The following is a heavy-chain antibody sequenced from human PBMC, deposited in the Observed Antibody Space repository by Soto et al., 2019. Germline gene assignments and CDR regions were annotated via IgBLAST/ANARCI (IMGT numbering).Heavy chain of an antibody. J-gene: IGHJ6*02. CDR3: ARVEAVAGLYNYHGLDV. CDR2: IVPIFGTT. D-gene: IGHD6-19*01. CDR1: GGTFSNYA. V-gene: IGHV1-69*12. Sequence: QVQLVQSGAEWKKPGSSVKVSCKVSGGTFSNYAIDWVRLAPGHGLEWMGGIVPIFGTTYYTQKFQGRATIIADDSTTTAYLEMSSLRSEDTAIYYCARVEAVAGLYNYHGLDVWGQGTAVTVSS.